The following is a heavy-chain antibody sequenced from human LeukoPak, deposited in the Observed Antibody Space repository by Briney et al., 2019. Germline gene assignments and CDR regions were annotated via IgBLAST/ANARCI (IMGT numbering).Heavy chain of an antibody. V-gene: IGHV1-18*01. Sequence: ASVKVSCKASGYTFTSYGISWVRQAPGQGLEWMGWISAYNGNTDYAQKLQGRVTMTTDTSTSTAYMELRSLRSGDTAVYYCARDIDEYSSSSPSFYNYYGMDVWGQGTTVTVSS. CDR3: ARDIDEYSSSSPSFYNYYGMDV. J-gene: IGHJ6*02. CDR2: ISAYNGNT. CDR1: GYTFTSYG. D-gene: IGHD6-6*01.